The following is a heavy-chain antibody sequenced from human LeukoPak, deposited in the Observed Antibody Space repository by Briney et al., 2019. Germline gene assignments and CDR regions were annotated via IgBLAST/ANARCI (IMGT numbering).Heavy chain of an antibody. V-gene: IGHV3-23*01. CDR1: GFTFSSYA. CDR2: ISGSGGST. Sequence: GGSLRLSCAASGFTFSSYAKSWVRQAPGKGLEWVSAISGSGGSTYYADSVKGRFTISRDNSKNTLYLQMNSLRAEDTAVYYCAKDGTAVAGRGYNWFDPWGQGTLVTVSS. D-gene: IGHD6-19*01. CDR3: AKDGTAVAGRGYNWFDP. J-gene: IGHJ5*02.